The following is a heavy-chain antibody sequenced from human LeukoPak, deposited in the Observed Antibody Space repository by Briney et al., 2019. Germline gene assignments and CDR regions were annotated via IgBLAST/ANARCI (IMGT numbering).Heavy chain of an antibody. D-gene: IGHD3-3*01. V-gene: IGHV4-39*01. CDR2: IYYSGST. CDR3: ARTRDDFWSGYLVDY. J-gene: IGHJ4*02. CDR1: GGSISSSSYY. Sequence: SETLSLTCTVSGGSISSSSYYWGWIRQPPGKGLEWIGSIYYSGSTYYNPSLKSRVTISVDTSKNQSSLKLSSVTAADTAVYYCARTRDDFWSGYLVDYWGQGTLVTVSS.